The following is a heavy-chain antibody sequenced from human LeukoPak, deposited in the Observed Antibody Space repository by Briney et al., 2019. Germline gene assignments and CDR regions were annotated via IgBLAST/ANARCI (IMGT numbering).Heavy chain of an antibody. CDR2: IWYDGSNK. J-gene: IGHJ4*02. Sequence: PGGSLRLSCAASGFTFSSYGMHWVRHAPGKGREWGAVIWYDGSNKYYADSGKGRFTISRDKYKNTLYLQMNSLSAEDTAVYYCARGSRSLSIAVAGDYFDYWGQGTLVTVSS. V-gene: IGHV3-33*01. D-gene: IGHD6-19*01. CDR1: GFTFSSYG. CDR3: ARGSRSLSIAVAGDYFDY.